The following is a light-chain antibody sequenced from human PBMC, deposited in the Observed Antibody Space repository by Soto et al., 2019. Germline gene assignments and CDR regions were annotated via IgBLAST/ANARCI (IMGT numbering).Light chain of an antibody. CDR2: AAS. V-gene: IGKV1-39*01. CDR3: QPSYSTPST. J-gene: IGKJ2*02. Sequence: IQMTQSPSSLSASVGDRVTITFRASQSNSSCLNRYQQKPGKAPKLLIYAASSLQSGVPSRFSGSRSEQEVTLTISRLTPEDWGTYYWQPSYSTPSTFGQETK. CDR1: QSNSSC.